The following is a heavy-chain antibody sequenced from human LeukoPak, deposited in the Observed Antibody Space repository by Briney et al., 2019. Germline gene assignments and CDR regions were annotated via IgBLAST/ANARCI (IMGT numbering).Heavy chain of an antibody. CDR3: ARLVSGSWAENFDY. CDR2: TNPADSET. V-gene: IGHV5-51*01. Sequence: HGESLKISCQGSGYSFTNNWIGWVRQMSGKGLEWMGITNPADSETRYSPSFQGQVTISVDKSINTAYLQWSSLKASDTAMYYCARLVSGSWAENFDYWGQGTLVTVSS. J-gene: IGHJ4*02. CDR1: GYSFTNNW. D-gene: IGHD6-13*01.